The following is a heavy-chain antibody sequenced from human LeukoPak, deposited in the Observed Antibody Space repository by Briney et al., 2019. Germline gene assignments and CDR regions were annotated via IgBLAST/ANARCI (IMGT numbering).Heavy chain of an antibody. CDR1: GFTFSDYY. V-gene: IGHV3-11*04. Sequence: GGSLRLSCAASGFTFSDYYMSWIRQAPGKGLEWVSYTSSSGSTIYYADSVKGRFTISRDNAKNSLYLQMNSLRAEDTAVYYCARTPYDSSGYYASDYMDVWGKGTTVTVSS. CDR2: TSSSGSTI. CDR3: ARTPYDSSGYYASDYMDV. J-gene: IGHJ6*03. D-gene: IGHD3-22*01.